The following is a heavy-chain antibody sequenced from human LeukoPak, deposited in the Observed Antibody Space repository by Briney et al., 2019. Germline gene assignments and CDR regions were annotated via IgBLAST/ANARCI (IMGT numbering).Heavy chain of an antibody. CDR3: AKDPLMYSSSLYPNWFVP. V-gene: IGHV3-23*01. CDR1: GFSFRNYA. D-gene: IGHD6-13*01. CDR2: ISGSADST. Sequence: GGSLRLSCAASGFSFRNYAMSWVRQAPGKGLEWVSGISGSADSTFYADSVKGRFTISRDNSKNTLYLQMNSLRAEDTAVYYCAKDPLMYSSSLYPNWFVPWGQGTLVTVSS. J-gene: IGHJ5*02.